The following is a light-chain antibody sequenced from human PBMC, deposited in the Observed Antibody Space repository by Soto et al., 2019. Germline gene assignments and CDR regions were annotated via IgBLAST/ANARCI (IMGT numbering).Light chain of an antibody. CDR3: QHYNDLPLT. CDR2: GAS. J-gene: IGKJ4*01. CDR1: QSISNN. V-gene: IGKV3-15*01. Sequence: EIVMTQTPATLSVSPGERATLSCRASQSISNNLAWYQQKPGQAPRLLIYGASTRPTGIPAMLSGSGSGTEFSLTISSLQSEDIAVYSCQHYNDLPLTFGGGNKVEIK.